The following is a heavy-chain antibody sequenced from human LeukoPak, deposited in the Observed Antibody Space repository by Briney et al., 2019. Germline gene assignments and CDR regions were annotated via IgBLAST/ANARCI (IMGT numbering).Heavy chain of an antibody. CDR3: ARVRRVGVKADC. D-gene: IGHD1-26*01. CDR2: INHSGST. J-gene: IGHJ4*02. CDR1: GGSFSGYY. Sequence: SETLSLTCAVYGGSFSGYYWSWIRQPPGKGLEWIGEINHSGSTNYSPSLKSRVTISVDTSKNQFSLKLSSVTAADTAVYYCARVRRVGVKADCWGQGTLVTVSS. V-gene: IGHV4-34*01.